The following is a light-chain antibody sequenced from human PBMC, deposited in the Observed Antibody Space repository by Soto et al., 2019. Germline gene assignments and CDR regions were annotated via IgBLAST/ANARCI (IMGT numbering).Light chain of an antibody. Sequence: DIQMTQSPSVMSASVGDRVTITCRASQGINSYLAWFQQKPGKLTKRLIYAASDLESGVPSRFSGSGFGTEFTLTISRLQSEDFATYYCLQYSGYVPAFGGGTKVEIK. CDR3: LQYSGYVPA. CDR2: AAS. V-gene: IGKV1-17*03. J-gene: IGKJ4*01. CDR1: QGINSY.